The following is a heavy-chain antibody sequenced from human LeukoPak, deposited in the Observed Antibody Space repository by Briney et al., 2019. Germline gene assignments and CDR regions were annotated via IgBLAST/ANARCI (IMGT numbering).Heavy chain of an antibody. CDR3: ARGFSTKHNWFDP. D-gene: IGHD2-2*01. CDR1: GGTFSSYA. Sequence: ASVKVSCKASGGTFSSYAISWVRQAPGQGLEWMGWINAGNGNTKYSQKFQGRVTITRDTSASTAYMELSSLRSEDTAVYYCARGFSTKHNWFDPWGQGTLVTVSS. J-gene: IGHJ5*02. V-gene: IGHV1-3*01. CDR2: INAGNGNT.